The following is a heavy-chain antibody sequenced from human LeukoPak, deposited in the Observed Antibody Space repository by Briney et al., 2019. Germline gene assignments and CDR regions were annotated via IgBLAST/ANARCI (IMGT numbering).Heavy chain of an antibody. J-gene: IGHJ4*02. D-gene: IGHD6-19*01. CDR1: GGTFSSYA. Sequence: GASVKVSCKASGGTFSSYAISWVRQAPGQGLEWMGGIIPIFGTANYAQKFQGRVTITADESTSTAYMELSSLRYEGTAVYYCARVPGSGWFNSDYWGQGTLVTVSS. V-gene: IGHV1-69*01. CDR2: IIPIFGTA. CDR3: ARVPGSGWFNSDY.